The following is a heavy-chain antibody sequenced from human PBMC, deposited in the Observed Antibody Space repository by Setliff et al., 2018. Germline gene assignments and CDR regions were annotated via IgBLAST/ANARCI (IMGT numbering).Heavy chain of an antibody. CDR2: IRYDGSNK. J-gene: IGHJ3*02. CDR1: GFTFSSYG. CDR3: AKSKYSSSSDAFDI. V-gene: IGHV3-30*02. Sequence: GGSLRLSCAASGFTFSSYGMHWVRQAPGKGLEWVAFIRYDGSNKYYADSVKGRFTISRDNSKNTLYLQMNSLKAEDTAVYYCAKSKYSSSSDAFDIWGQGTMVTVSS. D-gene: IGHD6-6*01.